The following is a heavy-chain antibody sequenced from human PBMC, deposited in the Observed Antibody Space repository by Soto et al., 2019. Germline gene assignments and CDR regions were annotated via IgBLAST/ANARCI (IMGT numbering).Heavy chain of an antibody. J-gene: IGHJ6*03. CDR3: AIYRGGPLHSYHMDV. D-gene: IGHD2-15*01. CDR2: ILGGGDYA. Sequence: EVQLSDSGGGLAQPGGSLSLSCAATGFTFSSFAMGWVRQAPGKGLEWVSVILGGGDYAYYAESVTGGFTISRVNSLTTRYLQMNSRRAEDAALYYCAIYRGGPLHSYHMDVWGKGTAVTVSS. V-gene: IGHV3-23*01. CDR1: GFTFSSFA.